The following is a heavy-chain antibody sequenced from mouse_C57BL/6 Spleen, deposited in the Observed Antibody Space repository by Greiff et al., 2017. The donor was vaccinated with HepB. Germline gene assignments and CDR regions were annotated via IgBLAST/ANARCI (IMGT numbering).Heavy chain of an antibody. Sequence: QVQLQQPGAELVKPGASVKLSCKASGYTFTSYWMHWVKQRPGQGLEWIGMIHPNSGSTNYNEKFKSKATLTVDKSSSTAYMQLSSLTSEDSAVYYCASRGLITTVVATDYFDYWGQGTTLTVSS. CDR1: GYTFTSYW. CDR2: IHPNSGST. V-gene: IGHV1-64*01. CDR3: ASRGLITTVVATDYFDY. D-gene: IGHD1-1*01. J-gene: IGHJ2*01.